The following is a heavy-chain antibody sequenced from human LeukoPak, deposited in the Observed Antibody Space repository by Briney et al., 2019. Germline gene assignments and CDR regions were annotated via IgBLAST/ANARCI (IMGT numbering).Heavy chain of an antibody. CDR3: ASYSGSYYAAFDI. CDR1: GFTFSSYS. CDR2: ISSSSSYI. J-gene: IGHJ3*02. V-gene: IGHV3-21*04. D-gene: IGHD1-26*01. Sequence: PGGSLRLSCAASGFTFSSYSMNWVRQAPGKGLEWVSSISSSSSYIYYADSVKGRFTISRDNAKKSLYLQMNSLRAEDTAVYYCASYSGSYYAAFDIWGQGTMVTVSS.